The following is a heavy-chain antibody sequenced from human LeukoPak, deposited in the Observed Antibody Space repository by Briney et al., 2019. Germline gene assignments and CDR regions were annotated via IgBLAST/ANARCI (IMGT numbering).Heavy chain of an antibody. V-gene: IGHV4-34*01. CDR2: INHSGST. D-gene: IGHD2-21*01. J-gene: IGHJ3*02. CDR1: GGSFSAYY. CDR3: ARVSRLWWARDI. Sequence: PSETLSLTCAVYGGSFSAYYWSWIRQPPGKGLEWIGEINHSGSTNYNPSLKSRVNISVDTSKNQFSLKLSSVTAADTAVYYCARVSRLWWARDIWGQGTMVTVSS.